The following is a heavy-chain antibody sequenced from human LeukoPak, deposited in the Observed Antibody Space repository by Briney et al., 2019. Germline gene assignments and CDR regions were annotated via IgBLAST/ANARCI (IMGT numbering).Heavy chain of an antibody. Sequence: PGGSLRLSCAASGFTFGIYAMNWVRQAPGKGLEWVSYIGPSGSNIYYADSVKGRFTMSRDNAKNTLYLKMNSLRAEDTAVYYCARGRGHNDYWGQGALVTVSS. D-gene: IGHD6-25*01. V-gene: IGHV3-48*03. CDR1: GFTFGIYA. CDR3: ARGRGHNDY. J-gene: IGHJ4*02. CDR2: IGPSGSNI.